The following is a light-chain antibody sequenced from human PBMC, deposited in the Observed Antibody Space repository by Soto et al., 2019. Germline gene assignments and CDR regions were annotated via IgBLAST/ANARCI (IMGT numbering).Light chain of an antibody. V-gene: IGKV1-5*03. J-gene: IGKJ1*01. CDR3: QQYNSYSWT. CDR2: KAS. Sequence: DIQMTQSPSTLSASVGDRVTITCRASQSISTWLAWYQQKPGTAPKLLIYKASNLESVVPSRYSCSGSGTAFTLTISSLQPDYFAYYYCQQYNSYSWTFGEGTKVEIK. CDR1: QSISTW.